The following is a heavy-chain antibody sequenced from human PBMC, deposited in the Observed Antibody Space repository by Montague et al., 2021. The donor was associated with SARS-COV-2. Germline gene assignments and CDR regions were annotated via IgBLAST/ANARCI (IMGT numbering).Heavy chain of an antibody. CDR1: GFTFNTYD. Sequence: SLRLSCAASGFTFNTYDMHWVRQATGKGLEWVSSIGTPGDTYYPGSVKGRFTISRENAKNPLYLQMNSLRAGDTAVYYCARGGYCSGSNCLYFDSWGQGTLVTVSS. D-gene: IGHD2-15*01. CDR2: IGTPGDT. V-gene: IGHV3-13*01. CDR3: ARGGYCSGSNCLYFDS. J-gene: IGHJ4*02.